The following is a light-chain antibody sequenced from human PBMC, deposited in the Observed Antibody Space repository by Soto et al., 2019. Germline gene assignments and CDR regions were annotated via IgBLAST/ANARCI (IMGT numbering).Light chain of an antibody. J-gene: IGKJ4*01. CDR2: AAS. CDR1: QSISTY. Sequence: DIQMTQSPSSLSASVGDRVTITCRTSQSISTYLNWYQQKPGKAPNLLIYAASSLQSGVPSRFSGSGFGTDFSLNISSLQPEDFATYYCQLSYSTPLTFGGGTKVDLK. V-gene: IGKV1-39*01. CDR3: QLSYSTPLT.